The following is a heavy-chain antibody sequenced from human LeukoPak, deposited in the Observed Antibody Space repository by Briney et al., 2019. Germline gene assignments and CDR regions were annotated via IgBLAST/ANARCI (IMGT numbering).Heavy chain of an antibody. D-gene: IGHD6-13*01. Sequence: GASVKVSCKASGYTFTSYGISWVRQAPGQGLEWMGWISAYNGNTNYAQKLQGRVTMTTDTSTSTAYMELRSLRSDDTAVYYCAREVVYRSGWYFGDYWGQGTLVTVSS. J-gene: IGHJ4*02. CDR3: AREVVYRSGWYFGDY. CDR2: ISAYNGNT. V-gene: IGHV1-18*01. CDR1: GYTFTSYG.